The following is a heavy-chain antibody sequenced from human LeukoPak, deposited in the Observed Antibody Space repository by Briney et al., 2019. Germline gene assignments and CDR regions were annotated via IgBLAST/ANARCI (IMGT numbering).Heavy chain of an antibody. J-gene: IGHJ4*02. D-gene: IGHD1-26*01. CDR2: ISAYNGNT. CDR1: GYTFTSYG. V-gene: IGHV1-18*01. CDR3: ARDWPRDHNIIVGATPPPPPPPFDY. Sequence: GASVKVSCKASGYTFTSYGISWVRQAPGQGLEWMGWISAYNGNTNYAQKLQGRVTMTTDTSTSTAYMELRSLRSDDTAVYYCARDWPRDHNIIVGATPPPPPPPFDYWGQGTLVTVSS.